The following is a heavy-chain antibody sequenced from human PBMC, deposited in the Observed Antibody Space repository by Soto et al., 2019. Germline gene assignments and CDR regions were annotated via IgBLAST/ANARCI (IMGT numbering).Heavy chain of an antibody. Sequence: QVQLVQSEAEVRKPGASVKVSCKASGYSFTTHGISWVRRAPGHGLEWMGWISAYNGDTHYVQRFQGRLTMTTDTYTSTGYMELRSLTSDETAVYYCASDPPIRGILRGTPLMDVWGQGTTVTVPS. J-gene: IGHJ6*02. CDR1: GYSFTTHG. CDR2: ISAYNGDT. V-gene: IGHV1-18*04. CDR3: ASDPPIRGILRGTPLMDV. D-gene: IGHD3-10*01.